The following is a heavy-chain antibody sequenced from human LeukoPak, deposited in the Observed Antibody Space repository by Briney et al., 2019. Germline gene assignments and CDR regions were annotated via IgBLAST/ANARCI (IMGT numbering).Heavy chain of an antibody. J-gene: IGHJ4*02. D-gene: IGHD3-10*01. V-gene: IGHV5-51*01. CDR3: ARQKGAFGELLQDYYFDY. CDR1: GYSFTSYW. CDR2: IYPGDSDT. Sequence: GESLQISCKGSGYSFTSYWIGWVRQMPGKGLEWMGIIYPGDSDTRYSPSFQGQVTISADKSISTAYLQWSSLKASDTAMYYCARQKGAFGELLQDYYFDYWGQGTLVTVSS.